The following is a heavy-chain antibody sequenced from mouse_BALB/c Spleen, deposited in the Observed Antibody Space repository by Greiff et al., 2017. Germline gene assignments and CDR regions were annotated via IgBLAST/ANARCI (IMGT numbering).Heavy chain of an antibody. CDR2: ISYSGST. D-gene: IGHD2-1*01. J-gene: IGHJ2*01. CDR1: GYSITSDYA. V-gene: IGHV3-2*02. CDR3: ARVYGNYGGYYFDY. Sequence: VQLKESGPGLVKPSQSLSLTCTVTGYSITSDYAWNWIRQFPGNKLEWMGYISYSGSTSYNPSLKSRISITRDTSKNQFFLQLNSVTTEDTATYYCARVYGNYGGYYFDYWGQGTTLTVSS.